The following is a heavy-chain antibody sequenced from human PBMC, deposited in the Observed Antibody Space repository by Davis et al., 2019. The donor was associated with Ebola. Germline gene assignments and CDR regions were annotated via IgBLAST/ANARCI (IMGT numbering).Heavy chain of an antibody. CDR1: GGSISSYY. D-gene: IGHD5-12*01. CDR3: ARLRSGYDSWFDP. J-gene: IGHJ5*02. Sequence: SETLSLTCTVSGGSISSYYWSWLRQPPGTGLAWIGYIYYSGSTNYNPSLKSRVTISVDTSKNQFSLKLSSVTAADTAVYYCARLRSGYDSWFDPWGQGTLVTVSS. V-gene: IGHV4-59*12. CDR2: IYYSGST.